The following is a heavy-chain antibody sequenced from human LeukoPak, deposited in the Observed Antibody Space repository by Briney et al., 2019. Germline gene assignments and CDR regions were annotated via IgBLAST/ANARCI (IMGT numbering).Heavy chain of an antibody. CDR3: ARETGAGSAFDI. CDR1: GGSISSYY. V-gene: IGHV4-59*12. J-gene: IGHJ3*02. Sequence: SETLSLTCTVSGGSISSYYWSWIRQPPGKGLEWIGYIYYSGSTNYNPSLKSRVTISVDTSKNQFSLKLSSVTAADTAVYYCARETGAGSAFDIWGQGTMVTVSS. CDR2: IYYSGST. D-gene: IGHD6-19*01.